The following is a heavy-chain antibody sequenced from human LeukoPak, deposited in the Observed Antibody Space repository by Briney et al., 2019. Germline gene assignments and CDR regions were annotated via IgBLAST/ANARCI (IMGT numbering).Heavy chain of an antibody. CDR1: GFIFTTFD. J-gene: IGHJ4*02. CDR2: ISYDGSRK. Sequence: GGSLRLSCAASGFIFTTFDMHWVRQAPGKGLEWVALISYDGSRKYYADSVRGRFTISRDNSKNTLYLQMNSLRLDDTAVFYCARGGAVARRPDRWGQGTPITVSS. V-gene: IGHV3-30*04. D-gene: IGHD6-19*01. CDR3: ARGGAVARRPDR.